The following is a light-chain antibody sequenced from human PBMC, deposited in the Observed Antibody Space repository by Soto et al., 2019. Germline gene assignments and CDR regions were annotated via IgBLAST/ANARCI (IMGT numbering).Light chain of an antibody. CDR2: GAS. V-gene: IGKV3-20*01. CDR3: QQYASSRT. CDR1: QSVTNNY. Sequence: EIVLTQSPGTLSLSPGERATLYFSASQSVTNNYLAWFQQKPGQAPRLLMYGASSRATGIPDRFSGSGSGTDFTLTITRLEPEDFAVYYCQQYASSRTFGQGTKVDIK. J-gene: IGKJ1*01.